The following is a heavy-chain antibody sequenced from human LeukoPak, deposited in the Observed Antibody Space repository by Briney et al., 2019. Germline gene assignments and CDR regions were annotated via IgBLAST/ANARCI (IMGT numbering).Heavy chain of an antibody. CDR2: IYYSGST. D-gene: IGHD3-10*01. J-gene: IGHJ4*02. CDR3: ARESHLWFGELFDY. CDR1: GGSFSGYY. V-gene: IGHV4-59*01. Sequence: SETLSLTCAVYGGSFSGYYWSWIRQPPGKGLEWIGYIYYSGSTNYNPSLKSRVTISVDTSKNQFSLKLSSVTAADTAVYYCARESHLWFGELFDYWGQGTLVTVSS.